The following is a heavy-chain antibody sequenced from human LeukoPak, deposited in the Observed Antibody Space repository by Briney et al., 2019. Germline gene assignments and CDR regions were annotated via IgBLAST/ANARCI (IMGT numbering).Heavy chain of an antibody. CDR1: GGSLSGYY. V-gene: IGHV4-34*01. J-gene: IGHJ4*02. CDR2: INHSGST. Sequence: SETLSLTCAVYGGSLSGYYWSWIRQPPGKGLEWIREINHSGSTNYNPSLKSRVTISVDTSKNQFSLKLSSVTAADTAVYYCARGPRTRFDYWGQGTLVTVSS. CDR3: ARGPRTRFDY.